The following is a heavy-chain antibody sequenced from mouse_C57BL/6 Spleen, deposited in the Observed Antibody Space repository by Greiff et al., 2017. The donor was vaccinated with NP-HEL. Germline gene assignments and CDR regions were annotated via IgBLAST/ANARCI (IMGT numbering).Heavy chain of an antibody. V-gene: IGHV1-81*01. D-gene: IGHD5-5*01. Sequence: QVQLQQSGAELARPGASVKLSCKASGYNFTSYGISWVKQRTGQGLEWIGEIYPRSGNTYYNEKFKGKATLTADKSSSTAYMELRSLTSEDSAVYFCANLPYAMDYWGQGTSVTVSS. CDR2: IYPRSGNT. CDR1: GYNFTSYG. J-gene: IGHJ4*01. CDR3: ANLPYAMDY.